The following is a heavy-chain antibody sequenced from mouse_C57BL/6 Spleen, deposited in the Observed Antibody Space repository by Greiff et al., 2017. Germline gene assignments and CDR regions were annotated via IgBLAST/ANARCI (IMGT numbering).Heavy chain of an antibody. Sequence: QVQLQQSGAELVRPGSSVKLSCKASGYTFTSYWMPWVKQRPIQGLEWIGNIDPSDSETHYNQKFKDKATLTVDKSSSTAYMQLSSLTSEDSAVYYCARWGTTVVATGSLDAMDYWGQGTSVTVSS. V-gene: IGHV1-52*01. J-gene: IGHJ4*01. CDR1: GYTFTSYW. D-gene: IGHD1-1*01. CDR2: IDPSDSET. CDR3: ARWGTTVVATGSLDAMDY.